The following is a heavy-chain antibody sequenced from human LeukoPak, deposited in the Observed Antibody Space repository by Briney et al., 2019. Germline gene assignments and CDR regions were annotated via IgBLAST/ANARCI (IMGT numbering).Heavy chain of an antibody. CDR2: IYSGGST. D-gene: IGHD2-15*01. CDR3: ARGSPATRIY. Sequence: PGGSLRLSCAASGFTVSSNYMSWVRQAPGKGLEWVSVIYSGGSTYYADSVKGRVTISRDNSKNTLYLQMTSLRAEDTAVYYCARGSPATRIYWGQGTLVTVSS. J-gene: IGHJ4*02. CDR1: GFTVSSNY. V-gene: IGHV3-53*01.